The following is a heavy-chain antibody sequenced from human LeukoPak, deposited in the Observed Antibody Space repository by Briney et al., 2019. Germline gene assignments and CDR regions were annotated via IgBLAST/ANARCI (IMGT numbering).Heavy chain of an antibody. CDR3: ARGYGGWYYYFDY. D-gene: IGHD6-19*01. V-gene: IGHV3-7*01. CDR1: GFTFSSYW. CDR2: IKQDGSEK. Sequence: PGGSLRLSCAASGFTFSSYWMSWVRQAPGKGLEWVANIKQDGSEKYYVDSVKGRFTISRDNAKNPLYLQMNSLRAEDTAVYYCARGYGGWYYYFDYWGQGTLVTVSS. J-gene: IGHJ4*02.